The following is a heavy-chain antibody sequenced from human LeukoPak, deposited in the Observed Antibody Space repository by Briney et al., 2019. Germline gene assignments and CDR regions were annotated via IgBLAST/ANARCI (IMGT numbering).Heavy chain of an antibody. Sequence: PGGSLRLSCAASGFTFSSYGMHWVRQAPGKGLEWVAYIRYDGSNKYYADSVKGRFTISRDISKNTLYLQMNSLRAEDTAVYYCAREMTTPDDAFDIWGQGTMVIVSS. D-gene: IGHD4-11*01. CDR2: IRYDGSNK. CDR3: AREMTTPDDAFDI. V-gene: IGHV3-30*02. CDR1: GFTFSSYG. J-gene: IGHJ3*02.